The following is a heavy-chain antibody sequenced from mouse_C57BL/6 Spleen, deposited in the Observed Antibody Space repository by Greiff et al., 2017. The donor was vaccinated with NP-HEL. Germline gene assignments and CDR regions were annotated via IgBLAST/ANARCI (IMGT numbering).Heavy chain of an antibody. CDR1: GFSFTSYG. CDR2: IWSGGST. V-gene: IGHV2-2*01. J-gene: IGHJ4*01. CDR3: ARITTVVATDYAMDY. D-gene: IGHD1-1*01. Sequence: VKLQESGPGLVQPSQSLSITCTVSGFSFTSYGVHWVRQSPGKGLEWLGVIWSGGSTDYNAAFISRLSISKDNSKSQVFFKMNSLQADDTAIYYCARITTVVATDYAMDYWGQGTSVTVSS.